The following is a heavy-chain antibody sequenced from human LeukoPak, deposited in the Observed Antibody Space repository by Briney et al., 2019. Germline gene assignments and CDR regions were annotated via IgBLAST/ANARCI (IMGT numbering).Heavy chain of an antibody. CDR2: ISGSGGST. CDR1: GLTFSSYG. Sequence: PGGTLRLSCATSGLTFSSYGMSWVRQAPGKGLEWVSGISGSGGSTYYADSVKGRFTISRDNSKNTLYLQMNSLRAEDTAVYYCAKNGDYYDSSGYYYVTPFDYWGQGTLFTVSS. CDR3: AKNGDYYDSSGYYYVTPFDY. J-gene: IGHJ4*02. V-gene: IGHV3-23*01. D-gene: IGHD3-22*01.